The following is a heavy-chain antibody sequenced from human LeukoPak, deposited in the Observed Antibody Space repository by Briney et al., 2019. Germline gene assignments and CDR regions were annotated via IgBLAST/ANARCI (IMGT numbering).Heavy chain of an antibody. CDR1: GGSIISSTYF. J-gene: IGHJ5*02. CDR2: IYTSGST. D-gene: IGHD3-10*01. CDR3: ARDDRITMVRGAYPSWFDP. Sequence: PSETLSLTCTVSGGSIISSTYFWGWIRQPAGKGLEWIGRIYTSGSTNYNPSLKSRVTMSVDTSKNQFSLKLSSVTAADTAVYYCARDDRITMVRGAYPSWFDPWGQGTLVTVSS. V-gene: IGHV4-61*02.